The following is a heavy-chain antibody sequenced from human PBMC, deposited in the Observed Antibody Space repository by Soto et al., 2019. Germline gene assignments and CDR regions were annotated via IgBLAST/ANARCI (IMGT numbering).Heavy chain of an antibody. CDR3: ARAFDLGGYYYYMDV. Sequence: EVQLVESGGGLVQPGGSLRLSCAASGFTFSSYSMNWVRQAPGKGLEWVSYISSSSSTIYYADSVKGRFTISRDNAKNSLYLQMNSLRAEDTAVYYCARAFDLGGYYYYMDVWGKGTTVTVSS. V-gene: IGHV3-48*01. CDR2: ISSSSSTI. J-gene: IGHJ6*03. CDR1: GFTFSSYS. D-gene: IGHD3-16*01.